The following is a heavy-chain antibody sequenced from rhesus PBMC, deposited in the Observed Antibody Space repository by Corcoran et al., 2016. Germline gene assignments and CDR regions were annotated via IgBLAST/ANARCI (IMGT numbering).Heavy chain of an antibody. CDR3: ARGGGAAAGNFDY. V-gene: IGHV4S9*01. CDR2: IYGNSAST. D-gene: IGHD6-31*01. J-gene: IGHJ4*01. CDR1: GGSISDSSY. Sequence: QVQLQESGPGLVKPSETLSLTCAVSGGSISDSSYWNWIRKPPGKGLVWIGNIYGNSASTSYNPSLKIRFAISKDTSKNQFFLKLSSVTAADTAVYYCARGGGAAAGNFDYWGQGVLVTVSS.